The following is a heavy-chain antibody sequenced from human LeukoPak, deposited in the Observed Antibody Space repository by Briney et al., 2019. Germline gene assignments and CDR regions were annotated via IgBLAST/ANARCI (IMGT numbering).Heavy chain of an antibody. V-gene: IGHV1-8*01. CDR2: MNPNSGNT. J-gene: IGHJ4*02. D-gene: IGHD6-13*01. Sequence: ASVKVSCKASGYTFTSYDINWVRQATGQGLEWMGWMNPNSGNTGYAQKFQGRVTMTRNTSISTAYMELSSLRSEDTAVYYCARWDSSSWSYYFDYWGQGTLVTVSS. CDR1: GYTFTSYD. CDR3: ARWDSSSWSYYFDY.